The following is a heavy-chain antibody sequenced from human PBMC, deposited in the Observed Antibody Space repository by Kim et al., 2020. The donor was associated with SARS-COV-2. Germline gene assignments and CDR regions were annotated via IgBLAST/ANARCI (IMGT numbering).Heavy chain of an antibody. Sequence: GGSLRLSCVASGFPFAGFSFGSYWMSWVRQAPGKGLEWVANIKQDGTREYYVESMKGRFTISRDTAQNSLYLEMTSLRADDTAVYYCARTVAGRIDAFDIWGQGTMVTVS. D-gene: IGHD6-19*01. J-gene: IGHJ3*02. CDR3: ARTVAGRIDAFDI. V-gene: IGHV3-7*03. CDR2: IKQDGTRE. CDR1: GFPFAGFSFGSYW.